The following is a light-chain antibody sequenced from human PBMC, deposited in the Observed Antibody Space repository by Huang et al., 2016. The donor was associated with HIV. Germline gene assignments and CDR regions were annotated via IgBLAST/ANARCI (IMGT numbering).Light chain of an antibody. CDR2: GAS. V-gene: IGKV3-15*01. CDR3: HQYNIWPYT. J-gene: IGKJ2*01. CDR1: QSVNTN. Sequence: VLTQSPVTLFVSPGDNATLSCRASQSVNTNFAWYQQRTGQPPSLLIYGASTRGVGVPDRFTGSASCTQFTLTITSLQSEDFTVYYCHQYNIWPYTFGQGTKLEIK.